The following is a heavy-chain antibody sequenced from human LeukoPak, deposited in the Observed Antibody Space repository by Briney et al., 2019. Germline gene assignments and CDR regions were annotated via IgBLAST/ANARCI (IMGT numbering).Heavy chain of an antibody. V-gene: IGHV1-24*01. Sequence: ASVKVSCKVSGYTLTELSMHWVRQAPGKGLEWMGGFDPEDGETIYAQKFQGRVTMTEDTSTDTAYMELSSLRSEDTAVYSCATAGLRFGESPVFDYWGQGTLVTVSS. CDR2: FDPEDGET. D-gene: IGHD3-10*01. CDR1: GYTLTELS. J-gene: IGHJ4*02. CDR3: ATAGLRFGESPVFDY.